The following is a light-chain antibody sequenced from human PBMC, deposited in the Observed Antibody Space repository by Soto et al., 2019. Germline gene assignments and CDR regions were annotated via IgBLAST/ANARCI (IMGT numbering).Light chain of an antibody. Sequence: DIQMTQSPSTLSASVGDRVTISCRASQSIRTSLTWYQQKPGKAPKLLIYDASSLESGVPSRFSGSGSGTEFTLTISSLQPDDFATYYCQQYNHYSGLTFGGGTKVDI. J-gene: IGKJ4*01. CDR3: QQYNHYSGLT. CDR2: DAS. V-gene: IGKV1-5*01. CDR1: QSIRTS.